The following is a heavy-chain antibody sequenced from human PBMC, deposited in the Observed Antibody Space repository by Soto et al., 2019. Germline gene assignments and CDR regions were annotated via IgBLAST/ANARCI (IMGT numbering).Heavy chain of an antibody. CDR3: ARGALRYYGCSGILYWLGP. D-gene: IGHD3-22*01. CDR1: GYTFTSYG. Sequence: GASVKVSCKASGYTFTSYGISWVRQAPGQGLEWMGWISAYNGNTNYAEKLQGRVTMTTDTSKSNAYMELRSLRSDDTAVYYCARGALRYYGCSGILYWLGPWGQGTLGPVSS. J-gene: IGHJ5*02. CDR2: ISAYNGNT. V-gene: IGHV1-18*01.